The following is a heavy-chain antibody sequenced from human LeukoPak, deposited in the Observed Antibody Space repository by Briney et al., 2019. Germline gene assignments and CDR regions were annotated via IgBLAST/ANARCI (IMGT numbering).Heavy chain of an antibody. CDR1: GGTFSSYA. D-gene: IGHD2-2*01. CDR2: IIPIFGTA. J-gene: IGHJ5*02. V-gene: IGHV1-69*13. Sequence: ASVKVSCKASGGTFSSYAISWVRQAPGQGLEWMGGIIPIFGTANYAQKFQGRVTITADESTSTAYMELSSLRSEDTAVYYCARDIPRYCSSTSCPGNLRFDPWGRGTLVTVSS. CDR3: ARDIPRYCSSTSCPGNLRFDP.